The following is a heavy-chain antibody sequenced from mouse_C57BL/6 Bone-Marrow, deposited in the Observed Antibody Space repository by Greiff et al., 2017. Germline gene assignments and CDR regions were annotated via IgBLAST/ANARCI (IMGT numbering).Heavy chain of an antibody. J-gene: IGHJ3*01. CDR3: ARGGPYSNYGAWFAY. CDR2: IYPRDGST. D-gene: IGHD2-5*01. Sequence: QFQLQQSDAELVKPGASVKISCKVSGYTFTDHTIHWMKQRPEQGLEWIGYIYPRDGSTKYNEKFKGKATLTADKSSSTAYMQLNSLTSEDSAVYFCARGGPYSNYGAWFAYWGQGTLVTVSA. CDR1: GYTFTDHT. V-gene: IGHV1-78*01.